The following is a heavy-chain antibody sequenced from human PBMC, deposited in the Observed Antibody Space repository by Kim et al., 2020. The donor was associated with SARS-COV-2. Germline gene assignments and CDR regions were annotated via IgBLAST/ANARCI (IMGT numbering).Heavy chain of an antibody. CDR2: SGST. Sequence: SGSTNYNPSLKSRVTISVDTSKNQFSLKLSSVTAADTAVYYCARSSYMDVWGKGTTVTVSS. CDR3: ARSSYMDV. J-gene: IGHJ6*03. V-gene: IGHV4-59*01.